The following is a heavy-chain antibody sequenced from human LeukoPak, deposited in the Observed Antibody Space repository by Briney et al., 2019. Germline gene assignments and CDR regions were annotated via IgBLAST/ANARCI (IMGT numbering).Heavy chain of an antibody. CDR2: ISSDGTNK. D-gene: IGHD2-21*01. J-gene: IGHJ4*02. CDR3: ARDRGSPLRKPIPRDYYFDS. CDR1: GFTFSSYD. Sequence: PGGSLRLSCAASGFTFSSYDMHWVRQAPGKWLEWVAVISSDGTNKYSADSVKGRFTISRDNSKNTLYLQMNSLRAEDTAVYFCARDRGSPLRKPIPRDYYFDSWGQGSLVTVSS. V-gene: IGHV3-30*04.